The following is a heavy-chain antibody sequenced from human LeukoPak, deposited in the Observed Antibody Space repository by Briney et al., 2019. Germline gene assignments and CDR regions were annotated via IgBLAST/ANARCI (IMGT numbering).Heavy chain of an antibody. V-gene: IGHV3-23*01. D-gene: IGHD3-3*01. CDR3: ARSDYDFWSGYSNY. Sequence: GGSLRLSCAASGFTFSSYAMNWVRQAPGKGLEWVSAISGSGGNTYYADSVKGRFTISRDNSKNTLYLQMNSLRAEDTAVYYCARSDYDFWSGYSNYWGQGTLVTVSS. CDR2: ISGSGGNT. CDR1: GFTFSSYA. J-gene: IGHJ4*02.